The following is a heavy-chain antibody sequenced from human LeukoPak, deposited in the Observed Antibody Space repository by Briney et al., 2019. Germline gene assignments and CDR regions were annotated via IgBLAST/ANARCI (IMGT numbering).Heavy chain of an antibody. Sequence: RGSLRLSCAASGFTFNYWMTWVRQAPGKGPEGVANIKQDGSERNYVESVKGRFTIARDNTKNSLYLQMTSRRGEDTAVYYCASRAGKPGNTPWCFDYWGQGALVTVSS. CDR2: IKQDGSER. CDR3: ASRAGKPGNTPWCFDY. D-gene: IGHD1-7*01. J-gene: IGHJ4*02. CDR1: GFTFNYW. V-gene: IGHV3-7*01.